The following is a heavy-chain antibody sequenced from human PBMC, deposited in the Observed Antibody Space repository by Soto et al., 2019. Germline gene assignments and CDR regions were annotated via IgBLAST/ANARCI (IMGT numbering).Heavy chain of an antibody. CDR3: TRGPRVSSIGTGAY. CDR2: INDEGNNA. J-gene: IGHJ4*02. D-gene: IGHD1-26*01. Sequence: GGSLRLSGEASGFIFKMYYLHWVRQPPGKGPLWVARINDEGNNATYADSVKGRFTISRDNAKNTLYLQMDGLRVEDTGLYYCTRGPRVSSIGTGAYWGQGSLVTVSS. V-gene: IGHV3-74*01. CDR1: GFIFKMYY.